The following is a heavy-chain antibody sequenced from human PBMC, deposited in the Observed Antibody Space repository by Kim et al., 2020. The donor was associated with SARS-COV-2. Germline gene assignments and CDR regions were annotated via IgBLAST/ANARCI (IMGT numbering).Heavy chain of an antibody. CDR2: INQSGST. CDR1: GGSFSHYF. CDR3: AFRGCNVYSCYSGDLYHYG. V-gene: IGHV4-34*01. Sequence: SETLSLTSAVSGGSFSHYFWSCIRQPPGQGLEWIGEINQSGSTNYNPSLKSRVTISLDTSKNQLSLKLSSVTAADTAVYYCAFRGCNVYSCYSGDLYHYG. D-gene: IGHD2-15*01. J-gene: IGHJ6*01.